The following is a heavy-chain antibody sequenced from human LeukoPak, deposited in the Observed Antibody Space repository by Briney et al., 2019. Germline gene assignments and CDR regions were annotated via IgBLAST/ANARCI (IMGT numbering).Heavy chain of an antibody. D-gene: IGHD1-26*01. J-gene: IGHJ6*03. CDR1: GFTFSSYG. CDR3: VKEGGSASYYYMDV. V-gene: IGHV3-30*02. Sequence: GGSLRLSCAASGFTFSSYGMHWVRQAPGKGLEWVAFIRYDGSNKYYADSVKGRFTISRDNSKNTLYLQMNSLRAEDTAVYYCVKEGGSASYYYMDVWGKGTTVTISS. CDR2: IRYDGSNK.